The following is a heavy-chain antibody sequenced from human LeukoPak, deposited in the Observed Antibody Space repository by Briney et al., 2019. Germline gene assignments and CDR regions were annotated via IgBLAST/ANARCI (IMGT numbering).Heavy chain of an antibody. J-gene: IGHJ1*01. CDR3: ARRIAVAGTGYFQH. D-gene: IGHD6-19*01. Sequence: SETLSLTCTVSGGSISSSSYYWGWIRQPPGKELEWIGSIYYTGSTYYNSSLKSRVPIPLDTSKDQFSLKLRSVTAADTAVYYCARRIAVAGTGYFQHWGQGTLVTVSS. CDR1: GGSISSSSYY. CDR2: IYYTGST. V-gene: IGHV4-39*01.